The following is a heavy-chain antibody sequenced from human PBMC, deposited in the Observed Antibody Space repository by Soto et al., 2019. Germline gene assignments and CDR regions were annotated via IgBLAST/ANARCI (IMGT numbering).Heavy chain of an antibody. Sequence: GASVKVSCKASGGTFSSYTISWVRQAPGQGLEWMGRIIHILGIANYAQKFQGRVTITADKSTSTAYMELSSLRSEDTAVYYCARRAAAGPRNWFDPWGQGTLVTVSS. J-gene: IGHJ5*02. CDR1: GGTFSSYT. V-gene: IGHV1-69*02. D-gene: IGHD6-25*01. CDR2: IIHILGIA. CDR3: ARRAAAGPRNWFDP.